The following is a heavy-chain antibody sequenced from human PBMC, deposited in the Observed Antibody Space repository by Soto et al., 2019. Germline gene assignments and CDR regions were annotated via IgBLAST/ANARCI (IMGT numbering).Heavy chain of an antibody. CDR2: TYYRSKWYN. J-gene: IGHJ5*02. Sequence: PSQTLSLTCAISGDSVSSNSAAWNWIRQSPSRGLEWLGRTYYRSKWYNDYAVSVKGRITIIPDTSKNQFSLQLNSVTPEDTAVYDCARMKDILNWLDPWGQGTLVTVSS. CDR1: GDSVSSNSAA. D-gene: IGHD3-9*01. CDR3: ARMKDILNWLDP. V-gene: IGHV6-1*01.